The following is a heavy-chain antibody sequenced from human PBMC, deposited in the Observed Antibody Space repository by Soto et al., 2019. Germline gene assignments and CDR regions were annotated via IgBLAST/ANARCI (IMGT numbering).Heavy chain of an antibody. D-gene: IGHD3-9*01. V-gene: IGHV3-9*01. J-gene: IGHJ6*03. CDR1: GFTFDDYA. CDR3: AKDTTSSGWNYYYYYMDV. Sequence: EVQLVESGGGLVQPGRSLRLSCAASGFTFDDYAMHWVRQAPGKGLEWVSGISWNSGSIGYADSVKGRFTISRDNAKNSLYLQMNSLRAADTALYYCAKDTTSSGWNYYYYYMDVWGKGTTVTVSS. CDR2: ISWNSGSI.